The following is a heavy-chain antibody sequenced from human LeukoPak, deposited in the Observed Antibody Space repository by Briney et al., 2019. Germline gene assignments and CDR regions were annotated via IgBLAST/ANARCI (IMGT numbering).Heavy chain of an antibody. J-gene: IGHJ4*02. CDR2: ISSSSSYI. D-gene: IGHD2-2*01. CDR1: GFTFSSYS. CDR3: ARDYLVVPAAIGY. Sequence: AGGSLRLSSAASGFTFSSYSMNWVRQAPGKGLEWVSSISSSSSYIYYADSVKGRFTISRDNAKNSLYLQMNSLRAEDTAVYYCARDYLVVPAAIGYWGQGTLVTVSS. V-gene: IGHV3-21*01.